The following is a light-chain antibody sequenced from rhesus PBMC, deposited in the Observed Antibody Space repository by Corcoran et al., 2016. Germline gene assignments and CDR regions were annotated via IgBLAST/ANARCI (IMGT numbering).Light chain of an antibody. Sequence: DIQMTQSPSSLSASIGDRVTITCQASQDITNNLAWYQQKPGKVPNLLVYKASTLNSGVPSRFSGSGSGTDFTLTISRLQPEDFASYYCQHGYGTPLYSFGQGTKVEIK. CDR1: QDITNN. CDR3: QHGYGTPLYS. V-gene: IGKV1-25*01. J-gene: IGKJ2*01. CDR2: KAS.